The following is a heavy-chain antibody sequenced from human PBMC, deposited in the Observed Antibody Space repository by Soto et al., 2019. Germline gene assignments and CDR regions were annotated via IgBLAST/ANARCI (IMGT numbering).Heavy chain of an antibody. D-gene: IGHD6-13*01. CDR1: GYTFTSYA. Sequence: ASVKVSCKASGYTFTSYAMDWVRQAPGQRLEWMGWINAGNGNTKYSQKFQGRVTITRDTSASTAYMELSSLRSEDTAVYYCAREGGYSSSWYDGAFDIWGQGTMVTVS. CDR3: AREGGYSSSWYDGAFDI. V-gene: IGHV1-3*01. CDR2: INAGNGNT. J-gene: IGHJ3*02.